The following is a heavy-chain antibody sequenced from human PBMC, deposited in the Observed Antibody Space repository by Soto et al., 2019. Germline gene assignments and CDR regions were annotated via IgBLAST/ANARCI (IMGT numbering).Heavy chain of an antibody. Sequence: ASVKVSCKGSGYTFASYAMHWVRQAPGQRLEWMGWINAGNGNTKYSQKFQGRVTITRDTSASTAYMELSSLRSEDTAVYYCARCSSGWYSPSGDYWGQGTLVTVSS. CDR3: ARCSSGWYSPSGDY. J-gene: IGHJ4*02. V-gene: IGHV1-3*01. D-gene: IGHD6-19*01. CDR1: GYTFASYA. CDR2: INAGNGNT.